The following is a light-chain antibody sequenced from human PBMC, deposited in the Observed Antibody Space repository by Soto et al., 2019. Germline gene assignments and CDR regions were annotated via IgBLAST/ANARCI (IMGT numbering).Light chain of an antibody. Sequence: EIVLTQCPAILSLSTGERATLSCRASQSINWHLSWYQQKRVQAPSRLIYGASTSATGSPVGFSGSGSGTDFSPTIISLQSEDFAVDYCQQYNNLPIPFGQGTRLEIK. CDR2: GAS. CDR3: QQYNNLPIP. V-gene: IGKV3-15*01. J-gene: IGKJ5*01. CDR1: QSINWH.